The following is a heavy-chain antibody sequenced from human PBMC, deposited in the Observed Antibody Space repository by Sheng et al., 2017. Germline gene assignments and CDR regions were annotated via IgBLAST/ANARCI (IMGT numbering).Heavy chain of an antibody. CDR1: GGSISSGGYS. J-gene: IGHJ4*02. CDR3: ARVVNYYGSGSYFDY. D-gene: IGHD3-10*01. Sequence: QVQLQESGPGLVKPSQTLSLTCAVSGGSISSGGYSWSWIRQPPGKGLEYIGYIFYSGSTYYNPSLKSRVTISLDTSKNQFSLKLTSVTAADTAVYYCARVVNYYGSGSYFDYWARERWSPSPQ. CDR2: IFYSGST. V-gene: IGHV4-30-4*07.